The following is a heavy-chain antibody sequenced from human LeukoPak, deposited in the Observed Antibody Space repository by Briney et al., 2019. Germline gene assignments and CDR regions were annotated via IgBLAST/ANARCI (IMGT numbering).Heavy chain of an antibody. D-gene: IGHD5-18*01. CDR3: ARGRSYGFDFDY. CDR2: KYYSGST. Sequence: SETLSLTCDVSGVSINTCCYYWTWIRQPPEKGLEWIGYKYYSGSTRYNSSLRSRLTISLDSSKNQFSLRLTSVTAADTAVYYCARGRSYGFDFDYWGPGTLFIVSS. V-gene: IGHV4-61*01. J-gene: IGHJ4*02. CDR1: GVSINTCCYY.